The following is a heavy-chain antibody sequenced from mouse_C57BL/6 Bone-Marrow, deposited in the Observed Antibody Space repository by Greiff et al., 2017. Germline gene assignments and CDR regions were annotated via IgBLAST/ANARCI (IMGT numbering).Heavy chain of an antibody. CDR1: GYTFTSYW. CDR3: ARGGYFDV. Sequence: VQLQQPGAELVKPGASVKLSCKASGYTFTSYWMQWVKQRPGQGLEWIGEIDPSDSYTNYNQKFKGKATLTVDTSSSTAYMQLRSLTSEDSAVYYCARGGYFDVWGTGTTVTVSS. J-gene: IGHJ1*03. CDR2: IDPSDSYT. V-gene: IGHV1-50*01.